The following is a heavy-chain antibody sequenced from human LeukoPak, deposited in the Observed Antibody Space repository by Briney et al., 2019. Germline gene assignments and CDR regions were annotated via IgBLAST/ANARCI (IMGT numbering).Heavy chain of an antibody. J-gene: IGHJ6*02. CDR2: IYYSGST. V-gene: IGHV4-39*01. Sequence: SETLSLTCTVSGGSISSSSYYWGWIRQPPGKGLDWIASIYYSGSTYYNPSLKSRVTISIDTSKNQFSLKLSSVTAADTAVYYCARPNGDYYYGMYVWGQGTTVTVSS. D-gene: IGHD4-17*01. CDR1: GGSISSSSYY. CDR3: ARPNGDYYYGMYV.